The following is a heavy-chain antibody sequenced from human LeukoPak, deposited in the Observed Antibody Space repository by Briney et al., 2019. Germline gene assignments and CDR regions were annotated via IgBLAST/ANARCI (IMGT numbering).Heavy chain of an antibody. V-gene: IGHV3-53*01. CDR2: IYSDGST. CDR1: GFTVSSNY. D-gene: IGHD6-19*01. CDR3: AREAYSSGWYKDY. J-gene: IGHJ4*02. Sequence: PAGSLRLYCAASGFTVSSNYMSWVRQAPGKGLEWVSVIYSDGSTYYAESVKGRFTISRDNSKNTLYLQMNTLRAEDTAVYYCAREAYSSGWYKDYWGQGTLVTVSS.